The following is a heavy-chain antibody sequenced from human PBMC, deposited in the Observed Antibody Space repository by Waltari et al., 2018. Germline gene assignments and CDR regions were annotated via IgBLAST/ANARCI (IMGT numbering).Heavy chain of an antibody. CDR3: ARLAGAAFDI. CDR2: IYYSGST. D-gene: IGHD6-25*01. J-gene: IGHJ3*02. V-gene: IGHV4-39*01. CDR1: VGSISSSSYY. Sequence: QLQLQESGPGLVKPSETLSLTCTVSVGSISSSSYYWGWIRQPPGKGLEWIGSIYYSGSTYYNPSLKSRVTISVDTSKNQFSLKLSSVTAADTAVYYCARLAGAAFDIWGQGTMVTVSS.